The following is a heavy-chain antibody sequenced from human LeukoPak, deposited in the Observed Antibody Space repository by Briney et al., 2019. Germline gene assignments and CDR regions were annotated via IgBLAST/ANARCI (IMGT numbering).Heavy chain of an antibody. CDR3: ARSYSGYDLAFFDY. Sequence: PSETLSPTCTVSGGSISSYYWSWIRQPPGKGLEWIGYIYYSGSTNYNPSLKSRVTISVDTSKNQFSLKLSSVTAADTAVYYCARSYSGYDLAFFDYWGQGTLVTVSS. CDR2: IYYSGST. D-gene: IGHD5-12*01. CDR1: GGSISSYY. V-gene: IGHV4-59*01. J-gene: IGHJ4*02.